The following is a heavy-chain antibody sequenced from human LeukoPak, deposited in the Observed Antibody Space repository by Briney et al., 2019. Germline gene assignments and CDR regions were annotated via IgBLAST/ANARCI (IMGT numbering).Heavy chain of an antibody. CDR3: ARGLEDYYFDS. D-gene: IGHD3-3*01. CDR1: GSSFSGHY. V-gene: IGHV4-59*11. Sequence: SETLSLTCRVSGSSFSGHYWSWIRQPPGRGLEWIGYIYYIATTNYNPSLKSRVTISLDTSKNQFSLKLSSVTAADTAVYYCARGLEDYYFDSWGQGTLVTVSS. J-gene: IGHJ4*02. CDR2: IYYIATT.